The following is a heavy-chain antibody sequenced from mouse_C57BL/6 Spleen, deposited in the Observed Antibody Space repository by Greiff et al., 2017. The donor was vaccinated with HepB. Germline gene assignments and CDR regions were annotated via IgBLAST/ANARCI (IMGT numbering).Heavy chain of an antibody. D-gene: IGHD1-1*01. J-gene: IGHJ4*01. V-gene: IGHV1-81*01. CDR3: ARSVTTVVAPYAMDY. CDR2: IYPRSGNT. Sequence: VQLQQSGAELARPGASVKLSCKASGYTFTSYGISWVKQRTGQGLEWIGEIYPRSGNTYYNEKFKGKATLTADKSSSTAYMELRSLTSADSAVYFCARSVTTVVAPYAMDYWGQGTSVTVSS. CDR1: GYTFTSYG.